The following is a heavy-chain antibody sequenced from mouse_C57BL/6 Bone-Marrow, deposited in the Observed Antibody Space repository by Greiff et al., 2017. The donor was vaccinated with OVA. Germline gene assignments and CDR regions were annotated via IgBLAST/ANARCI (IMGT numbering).Heavy chain of an antibody. V-gene: IGHV14-4*01. D-gene: IGHD1-1*01. CDR3: TLYYYGSSDY. Sequence: DVKLVESGAELVRPGASVKLSCTASGFNIKDDYMHWVKQRPEQGLEWIGWIDPENGDTEYASKFQGKATITADTSSNTAYLQLSSLTSEDTAVYYCTLYYYGSSDYWGQGTTLTVSS. J-gene: IGHJ2*01. CDR2: IDPENGDT. CDR1: GFNIKDDY.